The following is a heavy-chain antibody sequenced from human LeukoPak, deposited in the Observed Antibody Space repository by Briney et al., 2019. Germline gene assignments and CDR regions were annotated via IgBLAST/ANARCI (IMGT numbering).Heavy chain of an antibody. CDR2: IYYDGYP. J-gene: IGHJ4*02. CDR1: GASLSSYF. D-gene: IGHD2-8*02. V-gene: IGHV4-59*01. CDR3: AGTELGYCTVTGCPLES. Sequence: SETLSLTCNGSGASLSSYFWSWIRQPPGKGLEWIGYIYYDGYPNYSPSLRSRITISVEKSKSQFSLNLRSVTAAYTALYFCAGTELGYCTVTGCPLESWGQGTLVTVSS.